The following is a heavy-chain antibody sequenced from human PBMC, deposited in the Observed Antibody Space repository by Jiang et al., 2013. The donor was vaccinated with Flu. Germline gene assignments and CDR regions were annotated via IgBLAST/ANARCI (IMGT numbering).Heavy chain of an antibody. CDR2: INHSGST. CDR3: ARCGYSSGWLRRPFDY. CDR1: GGSFSGYY. D-gene: IGHD6-19*01. V-gene: IGHV4-34*01. J-gene: IGHJ4*02. Sequence: LLKPSETLSLTCAVYGGSFSGYYWSWIRQPPGKGLEWIGEINHSGSTNYNPSLKSRVTISVDTSKNQFSLKLSSVTAADTAVYYCARCGYSSGWLRRPFDYWGQGTLVTVSS.